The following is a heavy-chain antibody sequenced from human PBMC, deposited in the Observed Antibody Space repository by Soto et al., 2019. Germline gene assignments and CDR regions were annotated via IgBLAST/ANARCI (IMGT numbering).Heavy chain of an antibody. J-gene: IGHJ4*02. V-gene: IGHV3-48*02. CDR1: GFTFSSYS. CDR3: AREPIAAAGIIDY. Sequence: GGSLRLSCAGSGFTFSSYSMNWVRQAPGKGLEWVSYISSSSSTIYYADSAKGRFTISRDNAKNSLYLQMNSLRDEDTAVYYCAREPIAAAGIIDYWGQGTLVTVSS. CDR2: ISSSSSTI. D-gene: IGHD6-13*01.